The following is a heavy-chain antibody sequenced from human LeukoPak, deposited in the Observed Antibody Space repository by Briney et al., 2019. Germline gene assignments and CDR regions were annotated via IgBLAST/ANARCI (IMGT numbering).Heavy chain of an antibody. CDR1: GYTFTSYG. CDR2: MNPNSGNT. J-gene: IGHJ2*01. CDR3: ARAVPRYWYFDL. V-gene: IGHV1-8*02. Sequence: ASVKVSCKASGYTFTSYGISWVRQAPGQGLEWMGWMNPNSGNTGYAQKFQGRVTMTRNTSISTAYMELSSLRSEDTAVYYCARAVPRYWYFDLWGRGTLVTVSS.